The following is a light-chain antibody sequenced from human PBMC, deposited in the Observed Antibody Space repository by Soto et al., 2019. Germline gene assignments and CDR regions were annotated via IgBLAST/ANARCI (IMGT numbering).Light chain of an antibody. V-gene: IGLV2-14*01. J-gene: IGLJ1*01. CDR2: DVS. Sequence: QSALTQPASVSGSPGQSITISCTGTSSDVGGYNYVSWYQQHPGKAPKLMIYDVSNRPSGVSNRFSGSKYGNTASLTISGLQAEDEADYYCSSYTSSSTPVFGTGTKVTVL. CDR3: SSYTSSSTPV. CDR1: SSDVGGYNY.